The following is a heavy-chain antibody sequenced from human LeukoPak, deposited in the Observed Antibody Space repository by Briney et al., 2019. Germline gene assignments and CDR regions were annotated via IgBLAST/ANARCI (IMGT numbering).Heavy chain of an antibody. J-gene: IGHJ4*02. Sequence: GGSLRLSCAASGFTFSSYAMSWVRQAPGKGLEWVSPISGSGGSTYYADSVKGRFTISRDNSKNTLYLQMNSLRAEDTAVYYCARDRVAAAGTTDYWGQGTLVTVSS. CDR1: GFTFSSYA. V-gene: IGHV3-23*01. CDR2: ISGSGGST. CDR3: ARDRVAAAGTTDY. D-gene: IGHD6-13*01.